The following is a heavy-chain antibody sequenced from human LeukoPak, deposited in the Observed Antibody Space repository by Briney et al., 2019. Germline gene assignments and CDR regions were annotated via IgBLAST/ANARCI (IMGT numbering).Heavy chain of an antibody. CDR1: GGSISDYY. J-gene: IGHJ4*02. V-gene: IGHV4-59*01. CDR2: IYYGGST. Sequence: PSETLSLTCTDSGGSISDYYWSWIRQPPGKGLEWIGYIYYGGSTNYNPSLKSRVSISVDTSKNRLSLELSSVTAADAAVYYCARGLRGYRFGPFDYWGQGTLVPVSS. CDR3: ARGLRGYRFGPFDY. D-gene: IGHD5-18*01.